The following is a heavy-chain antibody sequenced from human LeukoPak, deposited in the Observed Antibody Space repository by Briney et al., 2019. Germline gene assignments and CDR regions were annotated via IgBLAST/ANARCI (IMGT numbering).Heavy chain of an antibody. CDR3: ARDGSAYSYYFDY. J-gene: IGHJ4*02. CDR2: ISSSGSTI. V-gene: IGHV3-11*01. Sequence: GGSLRLSCAAPGVTLSDSYMCWIREAPGVGLGWLSYISSSGSTIYYADSVKGRFTISRDSAKNSLYLQMNSLRAEDTAVYYCARDGSAYSYYFDYWGQGTLVTVSS. D-gene: IGHD3-22*01. CDR1: GVTLSDSY.